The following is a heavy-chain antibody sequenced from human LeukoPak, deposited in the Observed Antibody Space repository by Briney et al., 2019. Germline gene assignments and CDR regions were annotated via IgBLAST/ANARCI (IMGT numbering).Heavy chain of an antibody. V-gene: IGHV3-21*01. CDR2: ISSSSSYI. CDR1: GFTFSSYS. CDR3: ARATFSSGWIFDY. J-gene: IGHJ4*02. D-gene: IGHD6-19*01. Sequence: GGSLRLSCAAPGFTFSSYSMNRVRQAPGKGLEWVSSISSSSSYIYHADSVKGRFTISRDNAKNSLYLQMNSLRAEDTAVYYCARATFSSGWIFDYWGQGTLVTVSS.